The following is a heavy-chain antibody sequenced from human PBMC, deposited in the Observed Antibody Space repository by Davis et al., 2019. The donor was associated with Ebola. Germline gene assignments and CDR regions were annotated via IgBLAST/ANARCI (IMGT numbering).Heavy chain of an antibody. CDR2: IRYDGSNK. CDR1: GFTIRTYG. D-gene: IGHD5-18*01. Sequence: PGGSLRLSCVASGFTIRTYGMHWVRQAPGKGLEWVAFIRYDGSNKNYADSVKDRFTISRDNSKNTLYLQMNSLRGEDTALYYCAKFPSATVIWGQGTLVTVSS. V-gene: IGHV3-30*02. CDR3: AKFPSATVI. J-gene: IGHJ4*02.